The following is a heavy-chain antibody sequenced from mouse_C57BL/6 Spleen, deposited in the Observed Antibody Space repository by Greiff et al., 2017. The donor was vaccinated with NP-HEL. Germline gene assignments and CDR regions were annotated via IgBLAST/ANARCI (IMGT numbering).Heavy chain of an antibody. D-gene: IGHD4-1*01. CDR3: ARANWDVGYFDY. CDR1: GFTFSSYA. V-gene: IGHV5-4*01. Sequence: EVQGVESGGGLVKPGGSLKLSCAASGFTFSSYAMSWVRQTPEKRLEWVATISDGGSYTYYTANVQGRFTISRDTAKNNLYLQMSTLKSEDTAMDYCARANWDVGYFDYWGQGTTLTVSS. J-gene: IGHJ2*01. CDR2: ISDGGSYT.